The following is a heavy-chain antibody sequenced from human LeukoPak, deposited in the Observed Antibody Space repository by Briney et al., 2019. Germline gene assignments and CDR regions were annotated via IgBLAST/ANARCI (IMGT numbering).Heavy chain of an antibody. CDR2: IIPILGIA. V-gene: IGHV1-69*04. Sequence: SVKVSCKASGGTFSSYAISWVRQAPGQGLEWMGRIIPILGIANYAQKFQGRVTITADKSTSTAYMELSSLRSEDTAVYYCARDSDILTGYYKVWGQGTLVTVSS. CDR3: ARDSDILTGYYKV. J-gene: IGHJ4*02. D-gene: IGHD3-9*01. CDR1: GGTFSSYA.